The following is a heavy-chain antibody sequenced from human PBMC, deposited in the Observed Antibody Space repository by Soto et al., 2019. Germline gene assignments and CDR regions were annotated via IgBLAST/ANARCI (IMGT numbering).Heavy chain of an antibody. Sequence: SETLSLTCTVSGGSISSYYGSWIRQPAGNGLEWIGRIYTSGSTNYNPSLKSRVTMSVDTSKNQFSLKLSAVTAADTAVYYCAMSGSYYENWFDPWGTGPMLALST. D-gene: IGHD1-26*01. CDR3: AMSGSYYENWFDP. V-gene: IGHV4-4*07. CDR1: GGSISSYY. CDR2: IYTSGST. J-gene: IGHJ5*02.